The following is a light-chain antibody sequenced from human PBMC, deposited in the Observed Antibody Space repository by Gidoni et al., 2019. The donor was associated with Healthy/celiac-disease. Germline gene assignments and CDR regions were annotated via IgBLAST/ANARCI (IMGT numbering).Light chain of an antibody. J-gene: IGLJ2*01. CDR2: EVS. CDR3: SSYTSSSTPYVV. V-gene: IGLV2-18*02. CDR1: SSDVGSYNR. Sequence: QSALTQPPYVSGSPGQSVTISCTGTSSDVGSYNRVSWYQQPPGTAPKLMIYEVSNRPSGVPDRFSGSKSGNTASLTISGLQAEDEADYYCSSYTSSSTPYVVFGGGTKLTVL.